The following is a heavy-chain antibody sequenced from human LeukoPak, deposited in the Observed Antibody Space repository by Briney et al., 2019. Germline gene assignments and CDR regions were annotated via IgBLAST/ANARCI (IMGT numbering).Heavy chain of an antibody. V-gene: IGHV5-51*01. Sequence: GGSLEISCQGSGSSFTSYWIGWVRQLPGKGLEWMGIIYPGDSDTRYSPSFQGQVTNSADKSISTAYLQWSSLKASDTAMYYCARLYSYGVGSGYWGQGTLVTVSS. CDR2: IYPGDSDT. CDR1: GSSFTSYW. J-gene: IGHJ4*02. D-gene: IGHD5-18*01. CDR3: ARLYSYGVGSGY.